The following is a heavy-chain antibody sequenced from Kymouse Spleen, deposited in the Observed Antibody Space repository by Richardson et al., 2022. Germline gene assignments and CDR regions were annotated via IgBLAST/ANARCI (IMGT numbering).Heavy chain of an antibody. Sequence: EVQLVESGGGLVQPGGSLRLSCAASGFTFSSYDMHWVRQATGKGLEWVSAIGTAGDTYYPGSVKGRFTISRENAKNSLYLQMNSLRAGDTAVYYCARGRLRWGYFDYWGQGTLVTVSS. CDR2: IGTAGDT. D-gene: IGHD4-23*01. J-gene: IGHJ4*02. CDR1: GFTFSSYD. V-gene: IGHV3-13*01. CDR3: ARGRLRWGYFDY.